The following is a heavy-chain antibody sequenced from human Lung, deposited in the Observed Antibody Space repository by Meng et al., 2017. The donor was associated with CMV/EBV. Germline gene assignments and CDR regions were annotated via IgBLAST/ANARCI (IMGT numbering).Heavy chain of an antibody. CDR1: GFTFNNYW. D-gene: IGHD2-2*01. Sequence: GGSXRLXCAASGFTFNNYWMTGVRQAPGKGLEWVANIKQDGSEKYYVDSVKGRFTVSRDNAKNSLYLQMNSLRAEDTAVYYCARDAPYCSSTSCYYSYGLDVWXQGTTVTVSS. J-gene: IGHJ6*02. V-gene: IGHV3-7*01. CDR2: IKQDGSEK. CDR3: ARDAPYCSSTSCYYSYGLDV.